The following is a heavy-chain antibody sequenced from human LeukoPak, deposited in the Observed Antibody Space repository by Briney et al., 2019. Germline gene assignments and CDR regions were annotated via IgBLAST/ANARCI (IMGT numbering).Heavy chain of an antibody. D-gene: IGHD6-13*01. CDR1: GFIVSSNY. CDR3: ARAATLAGPFDY. CDR2: IYSGGST. Sequence: PGGSLRLSCAVSGFIVSSNYMSWVRQAPRKGLEWVSTIYSGGSTYYADSVKGRFTISRDNSQNTLYLQMNSLRAEDTAVYYCARAATLAGPFDYWGQGTLVTVS. V-gene: IGHV3-53*01. J-gene: IGHJ4*02.